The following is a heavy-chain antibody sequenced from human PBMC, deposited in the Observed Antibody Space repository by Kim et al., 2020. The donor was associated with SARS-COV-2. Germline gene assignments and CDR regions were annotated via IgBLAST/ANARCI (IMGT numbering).Heavy chain of an antibody. J-gene: IGHJ4*01. CDR2: ISGSGGST. D-gene: IGHD3-10*01. CDR1: GFTFSSYA. Sequence: GGSLRLSCAASGFTFSSYAMSWVRQAPGKGLEWVSAISGSGGSTYYADSVKGRFTISRDNSKNTLYLQMNSLRAEDTAVYYCAKGSYYYGSGRYWTFVDYCGHGALVTVSS. V-gene: IGHV3-23*01. CDR3: AKGSYYYGSGRYWTFVDY.